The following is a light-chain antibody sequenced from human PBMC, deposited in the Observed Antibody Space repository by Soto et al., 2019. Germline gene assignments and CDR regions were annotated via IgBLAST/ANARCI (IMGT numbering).Light chain of an antibody. CDR1: SSDVGYYNS. Sequence: QSVLTQPRSVSGSPGQSGTISCTGTSSDVGYYNSVSWYQQHPGKAPKLMIYDVIKRPSGVPDRFSGSRSGNPASLTISGLQAEDEADHYCCSYTGSYSLYVFGTGTQLTVL. J-gene: IGLJ1*01. CDR2: DVI. V-gene: IGLV2-11*01. CDR3: CSYTGSYSLYV.